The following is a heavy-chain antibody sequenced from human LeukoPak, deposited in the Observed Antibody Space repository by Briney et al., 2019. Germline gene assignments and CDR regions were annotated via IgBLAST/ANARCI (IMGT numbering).Heavy chain of an antibody. CDR3: AREQLIDYYFDY. CDR1: GFTFSSYA. CDR2: ISGSGGST. Sequence: GGSLRLSCAASGFTFSSYAMSWVRQAPGKGLEWVSAISGSGGSTYYADSVKGRFTISRDNSKNTLYLQMNGLRAEDTAVYYCAREQLIDYYFDYWGQGTLVTVSS. D-gene: IGHD3-16*01. V-gene: IGHV3-23*01. J-gene: IGHJ4*02.